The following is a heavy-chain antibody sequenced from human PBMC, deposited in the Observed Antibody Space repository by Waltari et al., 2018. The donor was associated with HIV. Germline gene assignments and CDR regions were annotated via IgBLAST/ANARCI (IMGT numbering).Heavy chain of an antibody. Sequence: QVQLVQSGAEVKKPGASVKVSCKASGYTFTSYDINRARQATGQGIEWRGWMSPNSCNTGYAQKFQGRVTMTRNTSISTAYMELSSLRSEDTAVYYCASTGDYFDSSGYPRYFDYWGQGTLVTVSS. J-gene: IGHJ4*02. V-gene: IGHV1-8*01. CDR1: GYTFTSYD. CDR3: ASTGDYFDSSGYPRYFDY. CDR2: MSPNSCNT. D-gene: IGHD3-22*01.